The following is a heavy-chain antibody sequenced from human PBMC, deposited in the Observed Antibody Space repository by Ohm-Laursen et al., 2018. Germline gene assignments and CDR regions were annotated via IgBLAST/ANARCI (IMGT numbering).Heavy chain of an antibody. V-gene: IGHV3-9*01. D-gene: IGHD5-18*01. CDR2: ITWNSGSI. CDR1: GFTFEDYG. Sequence: SLRLSCAASGFTFEDYGLHWVRQVSGKGLEWVSSITWNSGSIGYADSVEGRFTISRDNAKNSLYLQMNSLRAEDTAVYYCASAYSYSTPHYLDYWGQGTLVTVSS. CDR3: ASAYSYSTPHYLDY. J-gene: IGHJ4*02.